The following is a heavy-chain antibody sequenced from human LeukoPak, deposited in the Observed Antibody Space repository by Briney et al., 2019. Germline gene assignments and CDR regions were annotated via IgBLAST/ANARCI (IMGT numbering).Heavy chain of an antibody. CDR1: GGTFSSYA. D-gene: IGHD2-2*01. CDR2: IIPIFGTA. CDR3: ARDDVWRDCSSTSCPSNWFDP. V-gene: IGHV1-69*05. J-gene: IGHJ5*02. Sequence: GASVKVSCKASGGTFSSYAISWVRQAPGQGLEWMGGIIPIFGTANYAQKLQGRVTMTTDTSTSTAYMELRSLRSDDTAVYYCARDDVWRDCSSTSCPSNWFDPWGQGTLVTVSS.